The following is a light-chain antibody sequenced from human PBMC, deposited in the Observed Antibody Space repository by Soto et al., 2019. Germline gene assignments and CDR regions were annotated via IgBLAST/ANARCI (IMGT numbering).Light chain of an antibody. V-gene: IGKV3-20*01. CDR3: QQYGRSRWT. CDR2: GAS. CDR1: QSVSSTY. Sequence: EIVLTKSPGTLSLSPGERATLSCRASQSVSSTYLAWYQQKPGQAPRLLIYGASNRATGIPDSFSGSGSGTDCTLTISRLESEDIAVYYCQQYGRSRWTYGQGNRV. J-gene: IGKJ1*01.